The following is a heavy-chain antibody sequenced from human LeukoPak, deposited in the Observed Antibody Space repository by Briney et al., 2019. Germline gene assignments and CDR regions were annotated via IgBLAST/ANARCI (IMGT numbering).Heavy chain of an antibody. CDR2: ISSNAGTI. D-gene: IGHD4-17*01. Sequence: GGSLRLSCAASGFTFSSYEMNWVRQAPGKGLEWVSYISSNAGTIYNADSVKGRFTISRDNAKNSLYLQMNSLRAEDTAVYYCARVYGDYEGDYFDYWGQGTLVTVSS. V-gene: IGHV3-48*03. CDR1: GFTFSSYE. J-gene: IGHJ4*02. CDR3: ARVYGDYEGDYFDY.